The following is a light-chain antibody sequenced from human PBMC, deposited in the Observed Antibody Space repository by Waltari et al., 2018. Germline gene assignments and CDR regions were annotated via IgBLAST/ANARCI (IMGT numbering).Light chain of an antibody. CDR3: QTGGHGTCV. J-gene: IGLJ3*02. CDR1: SGHSSNI. Sequence: QLVLTQSPSASASLGASIKLTCTLSSGHSSNIIAWLQQQPERGPRYLMKVNSDGTHSKGDDIPDRFTGSSSGAERYLPISSLQSEDEADYYCQTGGHGTCVFGGGTKVTVL. CDR2: VNSDGTH. V-gene: IGLV4-69*01.